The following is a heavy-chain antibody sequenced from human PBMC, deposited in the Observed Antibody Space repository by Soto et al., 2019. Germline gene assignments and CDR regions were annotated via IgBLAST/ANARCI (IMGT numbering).Heavy chain of an antibody. J-gene: IGHJ4*02. CDR1: GFTFSSYG. CDR2: ISYDGSNK. D-gene: IGHD6-13*01. CDR3: ATHSSSWYCGDY. V-gene: IGHV3-30*03. Sequence: GGSLRLSCAASGFTFSSYGMHWVRQAPGKGLEWVAVISYDGSNKYYADSVKGRFTISRDNSKNTLYLQMNSLRAEDTAVHYCATHSSSWYCGDYWGQGTLVTVSS.